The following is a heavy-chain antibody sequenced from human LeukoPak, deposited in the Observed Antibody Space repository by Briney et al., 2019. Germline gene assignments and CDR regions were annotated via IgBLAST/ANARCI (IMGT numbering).Heavy chain of an antibody. V-gene: IGHV4-59*01. CDR2: INYSGST. Sequence: SETLSLTCTVSGGSISSYYWSWIRQSPGKGLEWIGYINYSGSTNYSPSLKSRATISVDTSKNQFSLKLSSVTAADTAVYYCARAQKGGTTCGWFDNWGQGTLVTVSS. D-gene: IGHD1-26*01. CDR1: GGSISSYY. J-gene: IGHJ4*02. CDR3: ARAQKGGTTCGWFDN.